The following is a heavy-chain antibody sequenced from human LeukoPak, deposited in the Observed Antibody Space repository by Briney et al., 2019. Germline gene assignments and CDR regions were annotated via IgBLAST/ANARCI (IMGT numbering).Heavy chain of an antibody. V-gene: IGHV3-49*04. J-gene: IGHJ5*02. Sequence: GGSLRPSCTASGFTFGDYAMSWVRQAPGKGLEWVGFIRSKAYGGTTEYAASVKGRFTISRDDSKSIAYLQMNSLKTEDTAVYYCTRENWVWFDPWGQGTLVTVSS. CDR2: IRSKAYGGTT. CDR1: GFTFGDYA. CDR3: TRENWVWFDP. D-gene: IGHD7-27*01.